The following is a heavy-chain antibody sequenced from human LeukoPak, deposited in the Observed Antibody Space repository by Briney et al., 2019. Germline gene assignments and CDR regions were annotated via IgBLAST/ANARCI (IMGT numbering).Heavy chain of an antibody. J-gene: IGHJ4*02. CDR2: IYYGGNT. CDR3: ARHRSGGYYYGVLDY. V-gene: IGHV4-39*01. Sequence: PSETLTLTCTVSGGSINSSSYHWGWIRQPPGKGRDWIGSIYYGGNTYYNPYVKSLVSISVDRSTNQFSLKLSSVTAADTAVYDCARHRSGGYYYGVLDYWGQGTLVTVSS. CDR1: GGSINSSSYH. D-gene: IGHD5-18*01.